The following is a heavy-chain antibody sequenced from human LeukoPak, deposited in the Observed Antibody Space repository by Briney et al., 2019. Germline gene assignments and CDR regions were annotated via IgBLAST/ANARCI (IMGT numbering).Heavy chain of an antibody. J-gene: IGHJ4*02. CDR1: GFTFSSYA. V-gene: IGHV3-23*01. CDR3: AKDPYSDSSGYRYFFDY. D-gene: IGHD3-22*01. CDR2: ISGSGTT. Sequence: PGGSLRLSCAASGFTFSSYAMSWVRQAPGKGLEWVSAISGSGTTYYADSVKGRFTISRDNPKNTLYLQMSSLRAEDTAVYFCAKDPYSDSSGYRYFFDYWGQGTLVTVSS.